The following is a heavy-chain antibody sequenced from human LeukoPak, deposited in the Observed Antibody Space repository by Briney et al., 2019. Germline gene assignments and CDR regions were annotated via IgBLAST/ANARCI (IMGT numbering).Heavy chain of an antibody. J-gene: IGHJ4*02. V-gene: IGHV5-51*01. Sequence: GESLKISCKGSGYSFTSYWIGWVRLMPGKGLEWMGIIYPGDSDTRYSPSFQGQVTISADKSISTAYLQWSSLKASDTAMYYCVRLQGPTGPYYYDSSGYYLDYWGQGTLVTVSS. CDR3: VRLQGPTGPYYYDSSGYYLDY. CDR1: GYSFTSYW. CDR2: IYPGDSDT. D-gene: IGHD3-22*01.